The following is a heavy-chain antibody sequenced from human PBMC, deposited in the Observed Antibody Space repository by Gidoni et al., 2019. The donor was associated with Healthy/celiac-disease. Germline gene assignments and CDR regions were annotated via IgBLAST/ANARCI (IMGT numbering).Heavy chain of an antibody. CDR1: GFTVSSNY. J-gene: IGHJ4*02. V-gene: IGHV3-66*01. D-gene: IGHD6-19*01. Sequence: EVQLVESGGGLVQPGGSLRLSGAASGFTVSSNYMSWVRQAPGKGLEWVSVIYSGGSTYYADSVKGRFTISRDNSKNTLYLQMNSLRAEDTAVYYCARDPHSSGWVLPPVGWGQGTLVTVSS. CDR2: IYSGGST. CDR3: ARDPHSSGWVLPPVG.